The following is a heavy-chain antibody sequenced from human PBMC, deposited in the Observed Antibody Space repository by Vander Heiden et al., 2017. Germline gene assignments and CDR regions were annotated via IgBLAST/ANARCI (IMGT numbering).Heavy chain of an antibody. CDR1: GYTFTGYY. J-gene: IGHJ5*02. Sequence: QVQLVQSGAEVKKPGASVKVSCKAAGYTFTGYYMHWVRQAPGQGLEGMGRINPSSGGTNYAQKFQGRVTMTRDTSISTAYMGLSRLRSDDTAVYYCARGPTYYYDSSTGWFDPWGQGTLVTVSS. CDR3: ARGPTYYYDSSTGWFDP. CDR2: INPSSGGT. V-gene: IGHV1-2*06. D-gene: IGHD3-22*01.